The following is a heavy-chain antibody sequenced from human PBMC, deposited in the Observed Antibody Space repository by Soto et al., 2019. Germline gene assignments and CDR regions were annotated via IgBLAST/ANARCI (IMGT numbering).Heavy chain of an antibody. CDR3: ARGPSLLRITMVRGVNPRYNWFDP. V-gene: IGHV1-69*06. J-gene: IGHJ5*02. CDR1: GGTFSSYA. D-gene: IGHD3-10*01. CDR2: IIPIFGTA. Sequence: QVQLVQSGAEVKKPGSSVKVSCKASGGTFSSYAISWVRQAPGQGLEWMGGIIPIFGTANYAQKFQGRVTITADKSTSTAYMELSSMRSEDTAVYYCARGPSLLRITMVRGVNPRYNWFDPWGQGTLVTVSS.